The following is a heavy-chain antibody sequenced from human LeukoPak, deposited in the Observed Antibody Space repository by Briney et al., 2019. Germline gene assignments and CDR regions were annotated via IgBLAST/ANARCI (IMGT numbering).Heavy chain of an antibody. J-gene: IGHJ3*02. CDR3: AGETTGGVDAFDI. D-gene: IGHD1-14*01. Sequence: PGGSLRLSCAASGFTFSSYAMSWVRQAPGKGLEWVSAISGSGGSTKYADSVKGRFTISRDNSKNTLYLQMNSLRAEDTAVYYCAGETTGGVDAFDIWGPGTMVTVSS. CDR1: GFTFSSYA. V-gene: IGHV3-23*01. CDR2: ISGSGGST.